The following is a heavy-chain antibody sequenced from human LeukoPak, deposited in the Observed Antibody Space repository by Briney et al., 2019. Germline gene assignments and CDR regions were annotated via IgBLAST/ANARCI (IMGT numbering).Heavy chain of an antibody. CDR1: GFTFSSHW. D-gene: IGHD3-22*01. Sequence: GGSLRLSCAASGFTFSSHWMSWVRQAPGKGLEWVANMNQDGSEKYYLGSVKGRFTISRDNAKSSLYLQMNSLRGDDTAVYYCARDRALYDSRRGYYYTEDDYWGQGTLVTVSS. V-gene: IGHV3-7*01. CDR3: ARDRALYDSRRGYYYTEDDY. J-gene: IGHJ4*02. CDR2: MNQDGSEK.